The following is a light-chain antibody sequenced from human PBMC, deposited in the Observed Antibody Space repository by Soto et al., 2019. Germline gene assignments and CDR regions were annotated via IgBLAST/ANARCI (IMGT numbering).Light chain of an antibody. J-gene: IGLJ2*01. CDR3: QSYDSSLSVSV. CDR1: SSNIGAGYD. V-gene: IGLV1-40*01. CDR2: GNN. Sequence: QSVLTQPPSVSGAPGQRVTISCTGSSSNIGAGYDVHWYQQLPGAAPKLLIYGNNNRPSGVPDRFSGSKSGTSASLAITGLQAEDEADYYCQSYDSSLSVSVFGGGTKLTVL.